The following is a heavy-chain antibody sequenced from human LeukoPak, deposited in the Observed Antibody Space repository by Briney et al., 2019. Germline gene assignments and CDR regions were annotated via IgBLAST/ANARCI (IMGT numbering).Heavy chain of an antibody. Sequence: PSETLSLTCAVCGGSYSGYYWSGIRQPPGKGLECMGEINHSGSTNYNPSLKSRVTISVDTSKNQFSLKLSSVTAGDTAVYYCARSRSSSWYPIPGTFDIWGQGTMVTVSS. CDR1: GGSYSGYY. CDR3: ARSRSSSWYPIPGTFDI. V-gene: IGHV4-34*01. CDR2: INHSGST. J-gene: IGHJ3*02. D-gene: IGHD6-13*01.